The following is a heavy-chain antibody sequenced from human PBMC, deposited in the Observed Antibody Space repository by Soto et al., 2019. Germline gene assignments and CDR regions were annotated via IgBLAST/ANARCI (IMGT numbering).Heavy chain of an antibody. CDR1: GFTFDDYA. V-gene: IGHV3-9*01. D-gene: IGHD2-2*01. Sequence: EVQLVESGGGLVQPGRSLRLSCAASGFTFDDYAMHWVRQAPGKGLEWVSGISWNSGSIGYADSVKGRFTISRDNAKNSLYLHMNSLRAEDTALYYCAKDGAYQLPRNPYYYYCMDFWGKGTTVTVSS. CDR3: AKDGAYQLPRNPYYYYCMDF. CDR2: ISWNSGSI. J-gene: IGHJ6*03.